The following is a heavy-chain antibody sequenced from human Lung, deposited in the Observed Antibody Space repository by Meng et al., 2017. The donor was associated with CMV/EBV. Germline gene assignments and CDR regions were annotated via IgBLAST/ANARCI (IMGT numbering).Heavy chain of an antibody. CDR1: GYSFTSYW. D-gene: IGHD3-16*01. Sequence: GGSLRLSCQGSGYSFTSYWIGWVRQMPGKGLEWMGIMYPGDSDIRYSPSFQGQVTMSADKYISTAYLQWSSLKASDTAIYYCARHSGDFISWGVPYGLAVWGQGTTVTVSS. V-gene: IGHV5-51*01. CDR3: ARHSGDFISWGVPYGLAV. J-gene: IGHJ6*02. CDR2: MYPGDSDI.